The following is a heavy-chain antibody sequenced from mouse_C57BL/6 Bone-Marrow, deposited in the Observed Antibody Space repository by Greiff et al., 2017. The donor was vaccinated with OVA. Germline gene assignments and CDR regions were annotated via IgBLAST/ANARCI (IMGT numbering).Heavy chain of an antibody. CDR1: GYTFTSYW. CDR2: IHPNSGST. J-gene: IGHJ3*01. CDR3: AREEITTVVPEDWFAY. V-gene: IGHV1-64*01. D-gene: IGHD1-1*01. Sequence: QVQLQQPGAELVKPGASVKLSCKASGYTFTSYWMHWVKQRPGQGLAWIGMIHPNSGSTNYNEKFKSKATLTVDKSSSTAYMQLSSLTSEDSAVYYCAREEITTVVPEDWFAYWGQGTLVTVSA.